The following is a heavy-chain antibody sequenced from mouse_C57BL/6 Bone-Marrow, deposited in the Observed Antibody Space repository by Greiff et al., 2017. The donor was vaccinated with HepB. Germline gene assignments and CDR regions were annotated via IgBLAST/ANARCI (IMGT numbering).Heavy chain of an antibody. D-gene: IGHD1-1*01. CDR1: GYTFTSYW. CDR2: IHPNSGST. Sequence: VQLQQPGAELVKPGASVKLSCKASGYTFTSYWMHWVKQRPGQGLEWIGMIHPNSGSTNYNEKFKSKATLTVDKSSSTAYMQLSSLTSEDSAVYYCARHYYYGSSYDWYFDVWGTGTTVTVSS. J-gene: IGHJ1*03. CDR3: ARHYYYGSSYDWYFDV. V-gene: IGHV1-64*01.